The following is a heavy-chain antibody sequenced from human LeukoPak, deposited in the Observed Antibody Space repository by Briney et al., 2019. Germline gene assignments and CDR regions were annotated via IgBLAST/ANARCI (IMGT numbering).Heavy chain of an antibody. CDR1: GFTVSSNY. V-gene: IGHV3-66*01. Sequence: GGSLRLSCAASGFTVSSNYMSWVRQAPGKGLEWVSVIYSGGSTYYADSVKGRFTISRDNSKNTLYLQMNSLRAEDTAVYYCAKVGYYGSGSPADYWGQGTLVTVSS. CDR3: AKVGYYGSGSPADY. CDR2: IYSGGST. J-gene: IGHJ4*02. D-gene: IGHD3-10*01.